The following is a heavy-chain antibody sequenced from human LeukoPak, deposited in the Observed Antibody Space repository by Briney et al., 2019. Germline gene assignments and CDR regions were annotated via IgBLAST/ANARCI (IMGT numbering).Heavy chain of an antibody. J-gene: IGHJ4*02. D-gene: IGHD3-22*01. CDR2: IYTSGST. V-gene: IGHV4-4*07. CDR3: ARNFYASSGYYLDDFYFDF. CDR1: GGSISSYC. Sequence: SETLSLTCTVSGGSISSYCWTWIRQPAGKGLEWIGRIYTSGSTNYNPSLKSRVTMSVDTSTNQFSLKLVSVTAADTALYYCARNFYASSGYYLDDFYFDFWGQGTLVTVSS.